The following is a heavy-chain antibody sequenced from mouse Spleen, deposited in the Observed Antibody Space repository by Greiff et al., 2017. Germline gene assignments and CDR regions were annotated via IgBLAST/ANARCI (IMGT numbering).Heavy chain of an antibody. J-gene: IGHJ4*01. CDR2: ISYDGSN. CDR3: ARIDNYVLYAMDY. D-gene: IGHD1-3*01. V-gene: IGHV3-6*01. Sequence: EVKLQESGPGLVKPSQSLSLTCSVTGYSITSGYYWNWIRQFPGNKLEWMGYISYDGSNNYNPSLKNRISITRDTSKNQFFLKLNSVTTEDTATYYCARIDNYVLYAMDYWGQGTSVTVSS. CDR1: GYSITSGYY.